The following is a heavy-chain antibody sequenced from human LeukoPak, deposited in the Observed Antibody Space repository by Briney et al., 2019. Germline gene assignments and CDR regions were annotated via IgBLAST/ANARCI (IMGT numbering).Heavy chain of an antibody. V-gene: IGHV1-69*13. CDR1: GGTFSSYA. Sequence: ASVKVSCKASGGTFSSYAISWVRQAPGQGLEWMGGIIPIFGTANYAQKFQGRVTITADESTSTAYMELSSLRSEDTAAYYCARDSVAAAGTNPLDWGQGTLVTVSS. J-gene: IGHJ4*02. CDR2: IIPIFGTA. D-gene: IGHD6-13*01. CDR3: ARDSVAAAGTNPLD.